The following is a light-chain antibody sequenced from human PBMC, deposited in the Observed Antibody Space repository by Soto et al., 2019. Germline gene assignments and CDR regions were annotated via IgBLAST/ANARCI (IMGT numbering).Light chain of an antibody. Sequence: DIVMTQSPDSLAVSLGERATINCKASQSVAYTSNKKTYVAWYQQKAGQPPKLLLYWSSTRAYGVPDRFSGSGSGTDFTLTISSLQAEDVAVYYCQQYYSPLWTFGQGTKVQIK. CDR1: QSVAYTSNKKTY. CDR3: QQYYSPLWT. J-gene: IGKJ1*01. V-gene: IGKV4-1*01. CDR2: WSS.